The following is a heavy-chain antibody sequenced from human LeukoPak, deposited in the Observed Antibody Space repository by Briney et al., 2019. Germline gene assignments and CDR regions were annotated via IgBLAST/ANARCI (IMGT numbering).Heavy chain of an antibody. Sequence: ASVKVSCKASGHTFTGYYMHWVRQAPGQGLEWMGWINPNSGGTNYAQKFQGWVTMTRDTSISTAYMELSRLRSDDAAVYYCAGVSDGYAPYFVYWGEGNLVTV. D-gene: IGHD5-24*01. CDR2: INPNSGGT. J-gene: IGHJ4*02. CDR3: AGVSDGYAPYFVY. V-gene: IGHV1-2*04. CDR1: GHTFTGYY.